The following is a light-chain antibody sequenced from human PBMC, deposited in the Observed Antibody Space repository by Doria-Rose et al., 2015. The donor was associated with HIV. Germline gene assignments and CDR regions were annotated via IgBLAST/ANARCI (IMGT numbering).Light chain of an antibody. CDR1: QSFSGTY. Sequence: VPTQPPGALSLSPGERATLSCRASQSFSGTYLAWYQQRPGQAPSLLIYDGSTRATGIPDRFSASGSGTDFTLTINRLEPEDFALYYCHQYGTSWTFGQGTKVEI. V-gene: IGKV3-20*01. CDR2: DGS. CDR3: HQYGTSWT. J-gene: IGKJ1*01.